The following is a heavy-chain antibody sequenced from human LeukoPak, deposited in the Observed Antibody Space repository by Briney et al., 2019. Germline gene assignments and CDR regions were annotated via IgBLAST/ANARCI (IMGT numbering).Heavy chain of an antibody. CDR3: TRVVVGATFHFDY. D-gene: IGHD1-26*01. CDR2: ISSSSSTI. Sequence: PGGSLRLSCAASGFTFSSYGMTWVRQAPGKGLEWVSYISSSSSTIYYADSVKGRFTISRDNAKNSLYLQLNSLKTEDTAVYYCTRVVVGATFHFDYWGQGTLVTVSS. CDR1: GFTFSSYG. V-gene: IGHV3-48*01. J-gene: IGHJ4*02.